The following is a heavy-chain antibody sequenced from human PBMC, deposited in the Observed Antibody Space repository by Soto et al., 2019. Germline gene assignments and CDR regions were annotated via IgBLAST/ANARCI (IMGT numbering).Heavy chain of an antibody. CDR2: INPNSGGT. V-gene: IGHV1-2*02. CDR3: ATAGLPSYSSSSGAPWFDP. D-gene: IGHD6-6*01. CDR1: GYTXTGYY. J-gene: IGHJ5*02. Sequence: GXSXKVSLQASGYTXTGYYMHWVRQAPGQGLEWMGWINPNSGGTNYAQKFQGRVTITRDTSISTAYIELSRLRSDDTAVYYCATAGLPSYSSSSGAPWFDPWGQGTLVTVSS.